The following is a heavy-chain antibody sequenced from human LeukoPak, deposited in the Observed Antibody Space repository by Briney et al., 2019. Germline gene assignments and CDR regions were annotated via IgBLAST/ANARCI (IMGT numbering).Heavy chain of an antibody. CDR1: GYTFTSYG. V-gene: IGHV1-18*01. Sequence: ASLTVSCKPSGYTFTSYGISWVRQAPGQGLEWMGWISAYNGNTNYAQKLQGRVTMTTDTSTSTAYMELTSLRSDDTAVHYCAREIGVARWAGRWLDPWGQGTLVTVSS. J-gene: IGHJ5*02. CDR2: ISAYNGNT. CDR3: AREIGVARWAGRWLDP. D-gene: IGHD3-10*01.